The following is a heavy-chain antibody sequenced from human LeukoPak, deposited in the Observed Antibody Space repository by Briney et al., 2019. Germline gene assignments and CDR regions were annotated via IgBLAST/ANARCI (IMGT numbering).Heavy chain of an antibody. CDR2: ISYDGSNK. D-gene: IGHD3-3*01. V-gene: IGHV3-30-3*01. CDR1: GFTFSSYA. J-gene: IGHJ4*02. CDR3: ARNLPPDFWTPFDY. Sequence: GRSLRLSCAASGFTFSSYAMHWVRQAPGKGLEWVAVISYDGSNKYYADSVKGRFTISRDNPKNTLYLQMNSLRAEDTAVYYCARNLPPDFWTPFDYWGQGTLVTVSS.